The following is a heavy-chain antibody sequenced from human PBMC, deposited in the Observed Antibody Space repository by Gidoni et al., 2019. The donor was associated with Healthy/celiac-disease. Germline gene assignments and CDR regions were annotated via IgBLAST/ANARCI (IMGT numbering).Heavy chain of an antibody. CDR3: ARRGFLGYCSSTSCYATNDWFDP. D-gene: IGHD2-2*01. Sequence: EVQLVQSGAEVKKPGESLKISGKGSGYSFPSYWIGWVRQMPGKGLEWMGIIYPGDSDTRYSPSFQGQVTISADKSISTAYLQWSSLKASDTAMYYCARRGFLGYCSSTSCYATNDWFDPWGQGTLVTVSS. CDR1: GYSFPSYW. CDR2: IYPGDSDT. V-gene: IGHV5-51*01. J-gene: IGHJ5*02.